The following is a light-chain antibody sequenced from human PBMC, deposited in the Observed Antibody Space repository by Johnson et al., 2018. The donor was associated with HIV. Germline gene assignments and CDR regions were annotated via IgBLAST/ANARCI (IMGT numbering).Light chain of an antibody. CDR1: SSNIGNNY. J-gene: IGLJ1*01. Sequence: QSVLTQPPSVSAAPGQKVTISCSGSSSNIGNNYVYWYQHLPGTAPKLLIYENNKRPSGIPDRFSGSKSGTSATLGITGLQTGDEADYYCGTWDSSLSAGVFGTGTTVTVL. CDR3: GTWDSSLSAGV. CDR2: ENN. V-gene: IGLV1-51*02.